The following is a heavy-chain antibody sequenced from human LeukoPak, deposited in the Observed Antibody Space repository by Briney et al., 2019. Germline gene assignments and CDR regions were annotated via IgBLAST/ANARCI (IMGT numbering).Heavy chain of an antibody. D-gene: IGHD6-25*01. CDR1: GGSISSYY. CDR3: ARGAGFFNY. Sequence: PPETLSLTCTVSGGSISSYYWSWIRQPPGKGLEWIGYIFYAGSTNYNPSLKSRVSISVDSSKNQFSLRLSSVTAADTAVYYCARGAGFFNYWGQGTLVTVSS. V-gene: IGHV4-59*01. J-gene: IGHJ4*02. CDR2: IFYAGST.